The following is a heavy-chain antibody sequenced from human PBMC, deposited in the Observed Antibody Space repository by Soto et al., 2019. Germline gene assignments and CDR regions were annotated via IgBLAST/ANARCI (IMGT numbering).Heavy chain of an antibody. J-gene: IGHJ4*02. CDR2: ISTANGDT. CDR3: AVLANAYHNFDF. V-gene: IGHV1-3*04. CDR1: GYTFTKYP. D-gene: IGHD3-3*01. Sequence: QVQLVQSGAEVKKPGASVKVSCKASGYTFTKYPLHWVCQAPGQRPEWLGWISTANGDTGFSQSFQGRVAFTRDTSANTAYMELNSLRSEDTALYHCAVLANAYHNFDFWGQGTLITVSP.